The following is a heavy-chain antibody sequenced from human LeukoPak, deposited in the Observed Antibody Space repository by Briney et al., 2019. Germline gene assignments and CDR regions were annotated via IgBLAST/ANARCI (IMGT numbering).Heavy chain of an antibody. CDR1: GYTFTSYD. CDR3: ARGLRWELTIDY. D-gene: IGHD1-26*01. J-gene: IGHJ4*02. V-gene: IGHV1-8*03. Sequence: GASVKVSCKASGYTFTSYDINWVRQATGQGPEWMGWMNPNSGNTGYAQKFQGRVTITRNTSISTAYMELSSLRSEDTAVYYCARGLRWELTIDYWGQGTLVTVSS. CDR2: MNPNSGNT.